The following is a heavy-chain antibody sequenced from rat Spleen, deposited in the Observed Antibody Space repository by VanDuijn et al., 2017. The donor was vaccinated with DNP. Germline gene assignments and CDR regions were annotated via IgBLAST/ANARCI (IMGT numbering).Heavy chain of an antibody. CDR1: GFTFSDYN. V-gene: IGHV5-7*01. J-gene: IGHJ1*01. CDR2: ISYDGSST. Sequence: EVQLVESGGGLVQPGRSLKLSCAASGFTFSDYNMAWVRQAPKKGLEWVATISYDGSSTDYRDSVKGRFTISRDNAKSTLYLQMDSLRSEDTATYYCARHYGGYSYYWYFDFWGPGTMVTVSS. CDR3: ARHYGGYSYYWYFDF. D-gene: IGHD1-11*01.